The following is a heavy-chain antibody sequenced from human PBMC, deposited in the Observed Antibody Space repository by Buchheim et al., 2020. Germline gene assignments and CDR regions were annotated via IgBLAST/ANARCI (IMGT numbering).Heavy chain of an antibody. D-gene: IGHD6-6*01. V-gene: IGHV3-7*01. CDR3: ARGGAYRSSWYWFDP. J-gene: IGHJ5*02. Sequence: EVQLVESGGGLVQPGGSLRLSCAASGFTFTIYWMSWVRQAPGKGLEWVANIKQDGSEKYYVDSVKGRFTISRDNAKNSLYLHMNSLRAEDTAVYYCARGGAYRSSWYWFDPWGQGTL. CDR1: GFTFTIYW. CDR2: IKQDGSEK.